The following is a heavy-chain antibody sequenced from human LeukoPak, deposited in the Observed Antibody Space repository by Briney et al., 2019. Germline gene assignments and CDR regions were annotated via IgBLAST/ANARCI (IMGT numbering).Heavy chain of an antibody. CDR3: ARGRGWFGELTLARFDY. J-gene: IGHJ4*02. CDR1: GFTFSTYE. CDR2: ISSSGSNI. Sequence: GGSLRLSCVPSGFTFSTYEMSWVRQAPGKGLEWVPYISSSGSNIYYADSVKGRVTVSRDNAKNSLYLQMNSLRVEDTAVYYCARGRGWFGELTLARFDYWGQGTLVTVSS. V-gene: IGHV3-48*03. D-gene: IGHD3-10*01.